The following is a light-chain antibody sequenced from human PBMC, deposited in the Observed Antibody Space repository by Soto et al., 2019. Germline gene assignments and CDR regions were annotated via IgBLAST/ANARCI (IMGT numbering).Light chain of an antibody. Sequence: QSALTQPASVSGSPGQSITISCTGTSSDVGGYNYVSWYQLHPGKVPKLMIYKVSNRPSGVSNRFSGSKSGNTASLTISGLQAEDEADYYCTSSTSSSTVVFGGGTQLTVL. CDR2: KVS. CDR1: SSDVGGYNY. CDR3: TSSTSSSTVV. J-gene: IGLJ2*01. V-gene: IGLV2-14*01.